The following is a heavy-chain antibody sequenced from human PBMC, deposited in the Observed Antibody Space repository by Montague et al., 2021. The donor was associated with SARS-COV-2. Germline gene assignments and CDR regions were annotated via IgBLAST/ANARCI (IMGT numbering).Heavy chain of an antibody. D-gene: IGHD2/OR15-2a*01. CDR1: GGSIITGSIFY. CDR2: IHSSGGT. J-gene: IGHJ5*02. Sequence: TLSLTCAVSGGSIITGSIFYWGWIRQSAGKGLEWIGRIHSSGGTNYNPSLKSRLTMSVDSSANQFSLKLTSVTAADTAVYYCARDYYNSTGLNWFDPWGQGLLVTVSS. CDR3: ARDYYNSTGLNWFDP. V-gene: IGHV4-61*02.